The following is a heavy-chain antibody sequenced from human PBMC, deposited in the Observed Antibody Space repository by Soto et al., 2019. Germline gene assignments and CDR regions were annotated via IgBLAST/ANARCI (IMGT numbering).Heavy chain of an antibody. CDR2: IYPGDSDT. J-gene: IGHJ6*02. CDR3: ARGVDRSLYGMDV. Sequence: PGASLKISCDRSPYRSTSYWIAWLRQMPVKGLEWTGIIYPGDSDTRYSPSFQGQVTISADKSISTAYLQWSRLKASDTAIYSCARGVDRSLYGMDVWGQGITVTVSS. V-gene: IGHV5-51*01. CDR1: PYRSTSYW. D-gene: IGHD1-26*01.